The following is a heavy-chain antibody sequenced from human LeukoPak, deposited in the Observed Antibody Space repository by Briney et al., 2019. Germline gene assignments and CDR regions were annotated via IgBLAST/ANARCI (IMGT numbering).Heavy chain of an antibody. J-gene: IGHJ6*03. CDR2: ISGSGGST. D-gene: IGHD3-10*01. CDR1: GFIFSSYA. CDR3: AKDYRAPYGSGSYFYMDV. Sequence: PGGSLRLSCAASGFIFSSYAMSWVRQAPGKGLEWVSAISGSGGSTYYADSVKGRFTISRDNSKNTLYLQMNSLRAEDTAVYYCAKDYRAPYGSGSYFYMDVWGKGTTVTVSS. V-gene: IGHV3-23*01.